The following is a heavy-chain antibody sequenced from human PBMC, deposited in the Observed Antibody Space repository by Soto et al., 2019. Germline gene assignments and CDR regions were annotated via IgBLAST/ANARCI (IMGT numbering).Heavy chain of an antibody. CDR2: ISWNSGSI. V-gene: IGHV3-9*01. J-gene: IGHJ4*02. CDR3: AKATAGLWYYFDD. D-gene: IGHD2-21*02. Sequence: PGGSLRLSCAASGFTFDDYAMHWVRQAPGKGLEWVSGISWNSGSIGYADSVKGRFTISRDNAKNSLYLQMNSLRAEDTALYYCAKATAGLWYYFDDWGQGTLVTVSS. CDR1: GFTFDDYA.